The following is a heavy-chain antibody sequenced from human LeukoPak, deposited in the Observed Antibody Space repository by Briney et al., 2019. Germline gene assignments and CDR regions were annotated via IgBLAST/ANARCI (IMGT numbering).Heavy chain of an antibody. V-gene: IGHV4-4*07. CDR3: ARALELRWGYFDY. Sequence: PSETLSLTCTVSGGSLSSYYWSWIRQPAGKGLEWIGRIYTSGSTNYTPSLKSRLTMSVDTSKNQFSLRLSSMTAADTAVYYCARALELRWGYFDYWGQGTLVTVSS. J-gene: IGHJ4*02. D-gene: IGHD1-7*01. CDR1: GGSLSSYY. CDR2: IYTSGST.